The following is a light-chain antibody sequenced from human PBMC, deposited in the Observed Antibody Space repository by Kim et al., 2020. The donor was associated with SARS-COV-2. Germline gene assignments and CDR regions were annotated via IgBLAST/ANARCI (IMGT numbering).Light chain of an antibody. V-gene: IGKV4-1*01. CDR3: QQYFSSPYT. Sequence: ATIHCKSRLSVLNNSNKKNYVAWYQQKPGQPPKLLIYWASTRESGVTDRLSGSGSGTDFTLTINNLQVEDVAVYYCQQYFSSPYTFGQGTKLEI. J-gene: IGKJ2*01. CDR2: WAS. CDR1: LSVLNNSNKKNY.